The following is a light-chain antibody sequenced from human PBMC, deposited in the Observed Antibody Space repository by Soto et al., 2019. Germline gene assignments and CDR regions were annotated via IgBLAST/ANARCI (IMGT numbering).Light chain of an antibody. Sequence: VLTQSPGTLSLSPGERATLSCRANQGVDRTYLAWYQQKPGQSPRIIIYSASARASGTPDRFSGSGSGADFTLTISRLEPEDLAVYYCQLYGKSRGYIFGQGTKLQI. CDR1: QGVDRTY. CDR2: SAS. V-gene: IGKV3-20*01. J-gene: IGKJ2*01. CDR3: QLYGKSRGYI.